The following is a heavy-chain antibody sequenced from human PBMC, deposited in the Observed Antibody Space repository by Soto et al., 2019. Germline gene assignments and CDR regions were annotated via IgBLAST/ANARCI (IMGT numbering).Heavy chain of an antibody. CDR3: ARELGGYDYLYYYYYVDV. Sequence: QVQLVQSGAEMKKPGSSVKVSCQASGDFFDSLPIHWVRQAPGQGLEWMGRIIPVLGMANYAQKFQGRVMIIADKSTSTVYMELSSLTSEDTAVYYCARELGGYDYLYYYYYVDVWGEGTTVTFSS. J-gene: IGHJ6*03. CDR1: GDFFDSLP. D-gene: IGHD5-12*01. V-gene: IGHV1-69*04. CDR2: IIPVLGMA.